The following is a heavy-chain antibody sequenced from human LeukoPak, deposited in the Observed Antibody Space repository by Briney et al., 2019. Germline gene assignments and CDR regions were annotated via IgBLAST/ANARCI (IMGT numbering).Heavy chain of an antibody. CDR3: ARDHHSSGWYPFDY. V-gene: IGHV3-21*01. D-gene: IGHD6-19*01. CDR2: ISSSSSYI. Sequence: GGSLTLSCAASGFTFSSYSMNWVRQTPGQWLDLDSSISSSSSYIYYEDSVKGRLTISRDNAKNSLYLQMNSLRAEDTAVYYCARDHHSSGWYPFDYWGQGTLVTVSS. CDR1: GFTFSSYS. J-gene: IGHJ4*02.